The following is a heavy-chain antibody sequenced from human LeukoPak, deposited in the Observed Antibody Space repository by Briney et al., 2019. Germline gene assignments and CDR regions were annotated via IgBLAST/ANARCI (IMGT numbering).Heavy chain of an antibody. Sequence: GGFLRLSCAASGFTFSDYYMSWIRQAPGKGLEWVSYISSSGSTIYYADSVKGRFTISRDNAKNSLYLQMNSLRAEDTAVYYCASLTTVTTPFDYWGQGTLVTVSS. V-gene: IGHV3-11*01. D-gene: IGHD4-17*01. CDR2: ISSSGSTI. CDR1: GFTFSDYY. J-gene: IGHJ4*02. CDR3: ASLTTVTTPFDY.